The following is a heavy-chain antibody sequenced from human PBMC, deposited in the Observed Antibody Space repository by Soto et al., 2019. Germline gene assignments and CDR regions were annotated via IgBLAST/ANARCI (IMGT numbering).Heavy chain of an antibody. CDR1: GFMFANYA. V-gene: IGHV3-15*01. J-gene: IGHJ3*02. CDR2: IKSKTDGGTT. D-gene: IGHD1-26*01. CDR3: TQDIVGDIQAWDAFDI. Sequence: PGGSLRLSCAASGFMFANYAMGWGRQAPGKGLEWVVRIKSKTDGGTTDYAAPVKGRFTISRDDSKNTLYLQMNSLKTEDTAVYYCTQDIVGDIQAWDAFDIWGQGTMVTVSS.